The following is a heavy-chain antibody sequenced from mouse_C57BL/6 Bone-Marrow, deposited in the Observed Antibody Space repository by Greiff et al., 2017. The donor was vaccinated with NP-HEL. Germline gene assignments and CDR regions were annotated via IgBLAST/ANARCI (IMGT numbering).Heavy chain of an antibody. J-gene: IGHJ1*03. CDR3: AARDWYFDV. Sequence: EVQLVESGGDLVKPGGSLKLSCAASGFTFSSYGMSWVRQTPDKRLEWVATISSGGSYTYYPDSVKGRFTISRDNAKNTLYLQMSSLKSEDTARYYCAARDWYFDVWGTGTTVTVSS. CDR1: GFTFSSYG. CDR2: ISSGGSYT. V-gene: IGHV5-6*01.